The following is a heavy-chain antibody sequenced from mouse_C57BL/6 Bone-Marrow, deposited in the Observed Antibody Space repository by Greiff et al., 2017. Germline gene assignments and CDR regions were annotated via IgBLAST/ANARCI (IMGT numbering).Heavy chain of an antibody. V-gene: IGHV5-4*01. CDR2: ISDGGSYT. D-gene: IGHD2-5*01. CDR1: GFTFSSYA. CDR3: ARDRVTTPQAWFAY. Sequence: EVQGVESGGGLVKPGGSLKLSCAASGFTFSSYAMSWVRQTPEKRLEWVATISDGGSYTYYPDNVKGRFTISRDNAKNNLYLQMSHLKSEHTAMYYCARDRVTTPQAWFAYWGQGTLVTVSA. J-gene: IGHJ3*01.